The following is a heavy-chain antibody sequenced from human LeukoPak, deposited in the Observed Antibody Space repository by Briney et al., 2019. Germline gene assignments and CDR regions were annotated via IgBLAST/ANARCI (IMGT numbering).Heavy chain of an antibody. CDR2: ISGSGGST. CDR1: GFTFNNYA. D-gene: IGHD5-24*01. CDR3: ATGRGRGFQLR. J-gene: IGHJ4*02. Sequence: GGSLRLSCAASGFTFNNYAMAWVRQAPGKGLEWVSGISGSGGSTYYADSVKGRFTISRDNSKNTLYLQMKSLRVEDTAVYYCATGRGRGFQLRWGQGTLVTVSS. V-gene: IGHV3-23*01.